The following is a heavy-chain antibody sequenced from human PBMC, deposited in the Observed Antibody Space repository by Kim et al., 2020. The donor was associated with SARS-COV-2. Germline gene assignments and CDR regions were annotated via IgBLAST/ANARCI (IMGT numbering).Heavy chain of an antibody. Sequence: GGSLRLSCAASGFTFSSYGMHWVRQAPGKGLEWVAVISYDGSNKYYADSVKGRFTISRDNSKNTLYLQMNSLRAEDTAVYYCAKDARYSSSWYWGGGGWYFDLWGRGTLVTVSS. V-gene: IGHV3-30*18. CDR3: AKDARYSSSWYWGGGGWYFDL. CDR1: GFTFSSYG. CDR2: ISYDGSNK. J-gene: IGHJ2*01. D-gene: IGHD6-13*01.